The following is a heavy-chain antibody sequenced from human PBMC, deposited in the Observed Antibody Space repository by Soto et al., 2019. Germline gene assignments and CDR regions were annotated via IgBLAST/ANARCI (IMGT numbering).Heavy chain of an antibody. D-gene: IGHD3-10*01. Sequence: GKGLEWIGYIYYSGSTNYNPSLKSRVTISVDTSKNQFSLKLSSVTAADTAVYYCARLGPGGWSKDWFDPWGQGTLVSVSS. V-gene: IGHV4-59*08. J-gene: IGHJ5*02. CDR2: IYYSGST. CDR3: ARLGPGGWSKDWFDP.